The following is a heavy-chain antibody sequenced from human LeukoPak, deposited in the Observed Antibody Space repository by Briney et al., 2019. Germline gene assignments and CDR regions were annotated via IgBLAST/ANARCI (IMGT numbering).Heavy chain of an antibody. D-gene: IGHD6-6*01. Sequence: GGSLRLSCAASGFTFSSFSMNWVRQAPGKGLEGVSSISSSSSYIYYADSVKGRFTISRDNAKNSLFLQMNSLRAEDTAVYYCASGVEGSSRNYFDYWGQGTLVTVSS. CDR1: GFTFSSFS. CDR3: ASGVEGSSRNYFDY. V-gene: IGHV3-21*01. J-gene: IGHJ4*02. CDR2: ISSSSSYI.